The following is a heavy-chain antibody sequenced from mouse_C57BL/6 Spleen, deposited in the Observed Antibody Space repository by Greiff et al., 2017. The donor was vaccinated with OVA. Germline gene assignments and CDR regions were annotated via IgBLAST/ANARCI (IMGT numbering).Heavy chain of an antibody. Sequence: QVQLQQPGTELVKPGASVKLSCKASGYTFTSYWMHWVKQRPGQGLEWIGNINPSNGGTNYNEKFKSKATLTVDKSSSTAYMQLSRLTSEDSAVYYCARITTVVAKGNYFDYWGQGTTLTVSS. CDR2: INPSNGGT. J-gene: IGHJ2*01. D-gene: IGHD1-1*01. CDR1: GYTFTSYW. CDR3: ARITTVVAKGNYFDY. V-gene: IGHV1-53*01.